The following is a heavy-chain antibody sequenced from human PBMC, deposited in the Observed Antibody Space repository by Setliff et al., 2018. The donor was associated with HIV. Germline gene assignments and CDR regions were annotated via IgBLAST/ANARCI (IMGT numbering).Heavy chain of an antibody. J-gene: IGHJ3*02. CDR1: GYTFTDHY. Sequence: ASVKVSCKASGYTFTDHYMHWVRQAPGQGLEWMGRITPNSGGTNYARKFQDRVTMTRDTSISTAYMELSRLTSDDTAVYYCARLPFITIFGVLNGDDGFDIWGQGTMVTVSS. D-gene: IGHD3-3*01. CDR3: ARLPFITIFGVLNGDDGFDI. CDR2: ITPNSGGT. V-gene: IGHV1-2*06.